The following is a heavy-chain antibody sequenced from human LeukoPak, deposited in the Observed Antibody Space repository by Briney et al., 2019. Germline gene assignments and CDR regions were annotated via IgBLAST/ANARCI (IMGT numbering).Heavy chain of an antibody. J-gene: IGHJ3*02. CDR1: GYTFISYA. CDR2: INTNTGNP. V-gene: IGHV7-4-1*02. CDR3: AKVTAAAGFDI. Sequence: GASVKVSCKTSGYTFISYAMNWVRQAPGQGLEWMGWINTNTGNPTYAQGFTGRFVFSLDTSVSTAYLQISSLKAEDTAVYYCAKVTAAAGFDIWGQGTMVTVSS. D-gene: IGHD6-13*01.